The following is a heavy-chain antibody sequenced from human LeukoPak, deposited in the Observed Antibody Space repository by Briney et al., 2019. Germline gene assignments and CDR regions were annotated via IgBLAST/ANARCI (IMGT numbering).Heavy chain of an antibody. Sequence: PSETLSLTCSVSGASISNYYWSWIRQPPGKGPEGIGHIYSSGSTNYNSSPTSRVIISVDTSKNQFSLTLSSVTAADTAVYFCARQNWGGGLTGALGQYYYYHYMDVWGEGTTITVSS. D-gene: IGHD7-27*01. CDR3: ARQNWGGGLTGALGQYYYYHYMDV. V-gene: IGHV4-59*01. J-gene: IGHJ6*03. CDR1: GASISNYY. CDR2: IYSSGST.